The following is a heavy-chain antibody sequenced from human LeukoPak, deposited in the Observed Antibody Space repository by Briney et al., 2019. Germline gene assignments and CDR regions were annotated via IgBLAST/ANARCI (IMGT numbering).Heavy chain of an antibody. CDR3: ASYSSGYYPVEYFQH. CDR2: IWYDGSNK. D-gene: IGHD3-22*01. Sequence: GGSLKLSCAASGFNFSVSVMHWVRQAPGKGLEWVAVIWYDGSNKYYADSVKGRFTISRDNSKNTLYLQMNSLRAEDTAVYYCASYSSGYYPVEYFQHWGQGTLVTVSS. J-gene: IGHJ1*01. V-gene: IGHV3-33*08. CDR1: GFNFSVSV.